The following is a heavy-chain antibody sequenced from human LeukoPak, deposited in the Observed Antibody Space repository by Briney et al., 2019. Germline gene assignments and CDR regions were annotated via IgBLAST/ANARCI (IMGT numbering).Heavy chain of an antibody. V-gene: IGHV5-51*01. CDR3: ARYADADDWFDP. CDR1: GYTFSSYW. CDR2: VYPGDSDT. J-gene: IGHJ5*02. Sequence: HGESLKISCKGSGYTFSSYWIAWVRQVPGKGLEWMGIVYPGDSDTRYSPSFQGQVTFSANKSISTAYLQWSSLKASDTAMYYCARYADADDWFDPWGQGTLVTVSS.